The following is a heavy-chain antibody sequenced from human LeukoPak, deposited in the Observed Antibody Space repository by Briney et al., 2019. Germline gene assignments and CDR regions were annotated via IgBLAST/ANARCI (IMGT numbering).Heavy chain of an antibody. D-gene: IGHD4-17*01. CDR3: ASSSTVTTHYYYYYYMDV. CDR1: GYTFNSSY. Sequence: ASVKVSCKASGYTFNSSYMHWVRQAPGQGLEWMGIINPSDDSTRYAQKFQGRVTMTRDTSTSTVYMELSSLRSEDTAVYYCASSSTVTTHYYYYYYMDVWGKGTTVTVSS. CDR2: INPSDDST. J-gene: IGHJ6*03. V-gene: IGHV1-46*02.